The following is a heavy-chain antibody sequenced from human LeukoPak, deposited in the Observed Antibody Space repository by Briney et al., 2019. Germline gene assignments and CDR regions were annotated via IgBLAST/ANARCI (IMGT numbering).Heavy chain of an antibody. CDR2: IYYSGST. Sequence: SETLSLTCTVSGGSISSYYWSWIRQPPGKGLEWIGYIYYSGSTNYNPSLKSRVTISVDTSKNQFSLKLSSVTAADTAVYYCARDRGKNWNLDYWGQGTLVTVSS. D-gene: IGHD1-1*01. V-gene: IGHV4-59*01. CDR1: GGSISSYY. CDR3: ARDRGKNWNLDY. J-gene: IGHJ4*02.